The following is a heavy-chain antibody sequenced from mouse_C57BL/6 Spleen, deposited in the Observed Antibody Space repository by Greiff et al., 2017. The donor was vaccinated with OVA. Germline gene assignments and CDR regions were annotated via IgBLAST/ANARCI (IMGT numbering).Heavy chain of an antibody. Sequence: VQLQQSVAELVRPGASVKLSCTASGFNIKNTYMHWVKQRPEQGLEWIGRIDPANGNTKYAPKFQGKATITADTSSNTAYLQLSSLTSEDTAIYYCASSFTTVVARDWFAYWGQGTLVTVSA. CDR2: IDPANGNT. V-gene: IGHV14-3*01. D-gene: IGHD1-1*01. J-gene: IGHJ3*01. CDR3: ASSFTTVVARDWFAY. CDR1: GFNIKNTY.